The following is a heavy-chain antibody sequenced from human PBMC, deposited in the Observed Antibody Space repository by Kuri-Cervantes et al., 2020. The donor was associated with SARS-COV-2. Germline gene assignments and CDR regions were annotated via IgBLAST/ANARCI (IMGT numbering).Heavy chain of an antibody. CDR1: GYTFTSYG. CDR3: ARQAQLVKFDY. D-gene: IGHD6-6*01. J-gene: IGHJ4*02. V-gene: IGHV1-18*04. Sequence: ASVKVSCKASGYTFTSYGISWVRQAPGQGLGWMGWVSAYNGNTNYAQKLQGRVTMTTDTSTSTAYMELRGLRSDDTAVYYCARQAQLVKFDYWGQGTLVTVSS. CDR2: VSAYNGNT.